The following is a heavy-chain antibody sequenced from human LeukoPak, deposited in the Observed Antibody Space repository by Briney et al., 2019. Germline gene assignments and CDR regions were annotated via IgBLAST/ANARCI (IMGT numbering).Heavy chain of an antibody. J-gene: IGHJ4*02. CDR3: ARDGGSAIPFDY. V-gene: IGHV3-21*01. Sequence: GGSLRLSCAASGFTFSSHTMNWVRQAPGKGLEWVSSISLSSTYIYYADSVKGRFTISRDNAKNSLYLQMNSLRAEDTAVYYCARDGGSAIPFDYWGQGTLVTVSS. CDR1: GFTFSSHT. CDR2: ISLSSTYI.